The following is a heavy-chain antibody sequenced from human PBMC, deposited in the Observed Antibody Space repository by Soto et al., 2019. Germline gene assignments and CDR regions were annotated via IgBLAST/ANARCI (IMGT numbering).Heavy chain of an antibody. CDR3: ARLDYDILTGYYMPDDY. CDR2: IYPGDSDT. CDR1: GYSFTSYW. V-gene: IGHV5-51*01. Sequence: GESLKISCKGSGYSFTSYWIGWVRQMPGKGLEWMGIIYPGDSDTRYSPSFQGQVTISADKSISTAYLQWSSLKASDTAMYYCARLDYDILTGYYMPDDYWGQGTLVTVSS. D-gene: IGHD3-9*01. J-gene: IGHJ4*02.